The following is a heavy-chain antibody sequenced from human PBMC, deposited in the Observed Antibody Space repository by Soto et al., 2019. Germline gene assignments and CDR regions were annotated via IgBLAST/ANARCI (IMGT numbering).Heavy chain of an antibody. CDR2: VYYSGNT. Sequence: SETLSLTCTVSGGSISPYYWSWIRQPPGKGLEWIGYVYYSGNTNYNPSLESRVTISVDTSRNRFSLNLTSATAADTAVYHCARKGAAASYAHYYMDVWGRGTAVTVSS. CDR3: ARKGAAASYAHYYMDV. CDR1: GGSISPYY. D-gene: IGHD6-13*01. V-gene: IGHV4-59*01. J-gene: IGHJ6*03.